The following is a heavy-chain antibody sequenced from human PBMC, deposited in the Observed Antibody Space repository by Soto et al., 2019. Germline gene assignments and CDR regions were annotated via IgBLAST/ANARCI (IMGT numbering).Heavy chain of an antibody. V-gene: IGHV4-30-4*01. Sequence: ASETLSLTCTVPGDSISSADYSWSWIRQTPGEGLEWIGHIFYSGTTYSNPSLRSRLTISVDTSKNHFSLRLTSVTAADTAVYYCARDLWVEPELYYYGMDVWGQGTTVTVSS. CDR3: ARDLWVEPELYYYGMDV. D-gene: IGHD1-1*01. J-gene: IGHJ6*02. CDR2: IFYSGTT. CDR1: GDSISSADYS.